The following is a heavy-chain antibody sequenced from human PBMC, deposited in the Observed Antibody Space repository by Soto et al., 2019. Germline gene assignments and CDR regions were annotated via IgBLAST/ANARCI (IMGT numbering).Heavy chain of an antibody. CDR1: GFTFSSYA. CDR3: AKDRPPTYYDFWSGYYATGNWFDP. Sequence: PGGSLRLSCAASGFTFSSYAMSWVRQAPGKGLEWVSAISGSGGSTYYADSVKGRFTISRDNSKNTLYLQMNSLRAEDTAVYYCAKDRPPTYYDFWSGYYATGNWFDPWGQGTLVTVSS. V-gene: IGHV3-23*01. D-gene: IGHD3-3*01. J-gene: IGHJ5*02. CDR2: ISGSGGST.